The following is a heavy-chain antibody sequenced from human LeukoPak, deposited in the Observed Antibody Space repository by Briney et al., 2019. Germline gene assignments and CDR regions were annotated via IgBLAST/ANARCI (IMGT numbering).Heavy chain of an antibody. D-gene: IGHD3-16*01. CDR2: IYSGGST. V-gene: IGHV3-53*01. CDR3: ARDVTLGNFDY. CDR1: GFTVSSNY. Sequence: GGSLRLSCAASGFTVSSNYMSWVRQAPGKGLEWVSLIYSGGSTYYADSVKGRFTISRDNSKNTVYLQMNSLRAEDTAVYYCARDVTLGNFDYWGQGILVIVSS. J-gene: IGHJ4*02.